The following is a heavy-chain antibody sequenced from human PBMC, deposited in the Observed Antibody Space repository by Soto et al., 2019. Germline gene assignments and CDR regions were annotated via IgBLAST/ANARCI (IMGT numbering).Heavy chain of an antibody. Sequence: LSLTCTGSGCSISSSSYYWGWIRQPPGKGLEWIGSIYYSGSTYYNPSLKSRVTISVDTSKNQFSLKLSSVTAADTAVYYCAGGTQRITIFGVVIDNWFDPWGQGTLVTVSS. CDR1: GCSISSSSYY. V-gene: IGHV4-39*01. CDR2: IYYSGST. D-gene: IGHD3-3*01. CDR3: AGGTQRITIFGVVIDNWFDP. J-gene: IGHJ5*02.